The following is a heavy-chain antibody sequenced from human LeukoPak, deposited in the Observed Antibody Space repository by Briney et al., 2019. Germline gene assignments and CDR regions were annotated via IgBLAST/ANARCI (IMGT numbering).Heavy chain of an antibody. V-gene: IGHV3-30*02. D-gene: IGHD3-22*01. J-gene: IGHJ4*02. CDR3: AKDWSHDSISMWYFDF. Sequence: GGSLRLSCAASGFTFSSYGMHWVRQAPGKGLEWVAFIRYDGSNKYYADSVKGRFTISRDNSKNTLYLQMNSLRAEDTAVYYCAKDWSHDSISMWYFDFWGQGTLVTVSS. CDR1: GFTFSSYG. CDR2: IRYDGSNK.